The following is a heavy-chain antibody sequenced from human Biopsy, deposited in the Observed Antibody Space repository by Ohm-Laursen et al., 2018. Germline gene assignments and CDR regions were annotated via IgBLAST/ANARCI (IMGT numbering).Heavy chain of an antibody. CDR3: ARDPRYGYGSYFDY. D-gene: IGHD3-10*01. V-gene: IGHV1-2*02. CDR1: GYTFTGYY. CDR2: IKPNSGVT. J-gene: IGHJ4*02. Sequence: VSSVKVSCKASGYTFTGYYMHWVRQAPGQGLEWMGWIKPNSGVTNYAQRFQGRVTMTRDTSISTAYMELSRLRSDDTAVYYCARDPRYGYGSYFDYWGQGTLVAVSS.